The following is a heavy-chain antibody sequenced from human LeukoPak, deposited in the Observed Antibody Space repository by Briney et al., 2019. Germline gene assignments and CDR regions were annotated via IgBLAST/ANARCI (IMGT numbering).Heavy chain of an antibody. Sequence: ASVKVSCKASGYTFTSYYMHWVRQAPGQGLEWMGWINPNSGGTRYAQKFQGRVTVTRDTSITTAYMELSRLTSDDTAVYVCARVPPYSRSWYYFDNWGQGSLVTVSS. J-gene: IGHJ4*02. CDR3: ARVPPYSRSWYYFDN. CDR1: GYTFTSYY. D-gene: IGHD6-13*01. CDR2: INPNSGGT. V-gene: IGHV1-2*02.